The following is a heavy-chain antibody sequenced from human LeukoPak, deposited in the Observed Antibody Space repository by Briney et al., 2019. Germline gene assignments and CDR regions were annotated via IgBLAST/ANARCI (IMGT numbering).Heavy chain of an antibody. Sequence: GGSLRLSCAASGFTFSSYAMSWVRRAPGRGLEWVSDISGGGGNTYYADSVKGRFTISRDNSKNTLYLQMNSLRAEDTAVYYCARDGYSSSYYFDYWGQGTLVTVSS. CDR1: GFTFSSYA. CDR3: ARDGYSSSYYFDY. D-gene: IGHD6-6*01. V-gene: IGHV3-23*01. CDR2: ISGGGGNT. J-gene: IGHJ4*02.